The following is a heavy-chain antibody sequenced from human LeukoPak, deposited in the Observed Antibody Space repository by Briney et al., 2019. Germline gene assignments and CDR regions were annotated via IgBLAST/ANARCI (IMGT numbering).Heavy chain of an antibody. V-gene: IGHV3-48*02. D-gene: IGHD3-9*01. CDR1: GFTFSSYS. J-gene: IGHJ4*02. Sequence: GGSLSLSCAASGFTFSSYSMNWVRQAPGKGLEWVSYISGSSTIYYADSVKGRFTISRDNAKNSLYLQMHSLRHEDTAVYYCARLGGGATGYSYWGQGTLVTVSS. CDR3: ARLGGGATGYSY. CDR2: ISGSSTI.